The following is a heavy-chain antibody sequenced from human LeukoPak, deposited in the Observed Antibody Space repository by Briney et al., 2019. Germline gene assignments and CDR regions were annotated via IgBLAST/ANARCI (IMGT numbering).Heavy chain of an antibody. CDR2: ISRGGNTI. Sequence: PGGSLRLSCAASGFTFSDYYMNWIRQAPGKGLEWVSYISRGGNTIYYADSVKGRFTISRDNAKNSLYLQMNSLRAEDTAVYYCATRSGYYSYYQYYYMDVWGKGTTVTVSS. CDR1: GFTFSDYY. J-gene: IGHJ6*03. D-gene: IGHD3-22*01. V-gene: IGHV3-11*01. CDR3: ATRSGYYSYYQYYYMDV.